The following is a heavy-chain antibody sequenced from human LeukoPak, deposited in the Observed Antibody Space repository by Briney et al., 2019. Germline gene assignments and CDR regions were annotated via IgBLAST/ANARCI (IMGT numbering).Heavy chain of an antibody. Sequence: GASVKVSCKASGYTFTGYYMLWVRQAPGQGLEWMGWINPNSGGTNYAQKFQGRVTMTRDTSISTAYMELSRLRSDDTAVYYCAREGYYDSSGYYYWGQGTLVTVSS. D-gene: IGHD3-22*01. CDR2: INPNSGGT. CDR1: GYTFTGYY. CDR3: AREGYYDSSGYYY. J-gene: IGHJ4*02. V-gene: IGHV1-2*02.